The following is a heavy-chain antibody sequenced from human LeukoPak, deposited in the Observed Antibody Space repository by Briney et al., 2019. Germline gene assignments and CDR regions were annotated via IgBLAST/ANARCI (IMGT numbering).Heavy chain of an antibody. D-gene: IGHD5-12*01. V-gene: IGHV4-59*08. CDR2: IYYTGRT. J-gene: IGHJ4*02. CDR1: GGSINSDY. CDR3: ARHKYSGYDHLT. Sequence: PSETLSLTCSVSGGSINSDYWSWLRQPPGKGPEWIGYIYYTGRTIYSPSLESRVTVSVDTSKKQFSLRLRSVTAADTAVYYCARHKYSGYDHLTWGQGTLVTVSS.